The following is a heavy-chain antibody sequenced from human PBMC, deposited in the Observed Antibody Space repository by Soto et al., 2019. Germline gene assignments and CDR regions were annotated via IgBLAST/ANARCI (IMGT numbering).Heavy chain of an antibody. V-gene: IGHV3-23*01. D-gene: IGHD3-10*01. J-gene: IGHJ6*02. CDR1: GFIFDSYA. CDR3: GGGPDYRNNYYYGMDV. CDR2: ISGSGHNT. Sequence: QPGGSLRLSCTASGFIFDSYAMSWVRQAPGKGLECISTISGSGHNTYYADSVKGRFTISRDSSKDTVYLQMNNLRADDTAVYFCGGGPDYRNNYYYGMDVWGQGTTVTVSS.